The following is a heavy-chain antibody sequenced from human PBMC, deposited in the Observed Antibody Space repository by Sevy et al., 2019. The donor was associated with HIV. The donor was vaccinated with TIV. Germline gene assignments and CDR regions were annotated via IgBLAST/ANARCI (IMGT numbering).Heavy chain of an antibody. D-gene: IGHD6-19*01. J-gene: IGHJ4*02. V-gene: IGHV3-21*01. CDR3: ARDRAVAGHFDY. CDR2: ISSSSSYI. CDR1: GFTFSSYS. Sequence: GGSLRLSCAASGFTFSSYSMNWVRQAPGKGLEWVSSISSSSSYIYYADSVKGRFTISRDNAKNSLYLQMNRLRAEDTAVYYCARDRAVAGHFDYWGQGTLVTVSS.